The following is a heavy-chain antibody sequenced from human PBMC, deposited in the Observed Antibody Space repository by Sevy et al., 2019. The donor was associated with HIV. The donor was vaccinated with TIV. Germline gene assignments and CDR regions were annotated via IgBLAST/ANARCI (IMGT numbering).Heavy chain of an antibody. V-gene: IGHV3-30*04. Sequence: GGSLRLSCTVSGFIFSNFAMHWVRQAPGKGLEWVAVTSYDGSHKYYADSVKGRFTVSRDNSRIILSLEMSSLRRDDTAVYYCARGENDDEFFQYWGQDTLVTVSS. CDR3: ARGENDDEFFQY. CDR1: GFIFSNFA. D-gene: IGHD1-26*01. J-gene: IGHJ1*01. CDR2: TSYDGSHK.